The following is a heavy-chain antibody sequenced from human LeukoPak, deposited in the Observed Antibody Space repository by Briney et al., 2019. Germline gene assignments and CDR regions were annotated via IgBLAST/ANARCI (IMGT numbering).Heavy chain of an antibody. Sequence: GASVKVSCKASGGTFSNYAISWVRQAPGQRLEWMGGFIPVFGTAHYAQNFQGRVTITADESTSTVYLELSSPRSEDTAVYYCARDVDDVVVIPAAMDVWGQGTAVTVSS. CDR3: ARDVDDVVVIPAAMDV. CDR2: FIPVFGTA. V-gene: IGHV1-69*13. CDR1: GGTFSNYA. J-gene: IGHJ6*02. D-gene: IGHD2-2*01.